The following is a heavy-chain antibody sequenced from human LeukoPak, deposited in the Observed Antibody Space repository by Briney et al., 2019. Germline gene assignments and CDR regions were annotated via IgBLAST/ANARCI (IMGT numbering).Heavy chain of an antibody. CDR3: AKKRDAFDI. CDR1: EFTFSSYA. J-gene: IGHJ3*02. D-gene: IGHD5-24*01. CDR2: LTDSGGTT. Sequence: PGGSLRLSCVASEFTFSSYAMGWVRQAPGKRPDWVSSLTDSGGTTYYVDSVKGRFTISRDNSKNTLYLHMNSLRAEDTAMYYCAKKRDAFDIWGQGTVVAVSS. V-gene: IGHV3-23*01.